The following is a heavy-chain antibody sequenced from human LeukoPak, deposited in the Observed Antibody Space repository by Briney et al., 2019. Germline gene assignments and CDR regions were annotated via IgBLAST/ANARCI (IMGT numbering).Heavy chain of an antibody. CDR2: IVGSGSMT. V-gene: IGHV3-23*01. D-gene: IGHD3-22*01. CDR1: GFTFTSYS. CDR3: AKGSYYDSSGSFYFDY. Sequence: GGSLGLSCAASGFTFTSYSMNWVRQAPGKGLEWVSAIVGSGSMTYYADSVKGRFTISRDNSKNTLYVQVNSLGTEDTAAYYCAKGSYYDSSGSFYFDYWGQGTLVTVSS. J-gene: IGHJ4*02.